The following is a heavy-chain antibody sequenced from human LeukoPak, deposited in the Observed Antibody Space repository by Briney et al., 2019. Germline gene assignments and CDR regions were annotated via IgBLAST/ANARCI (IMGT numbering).Heavy chain of an antibody. D-gene: IGHD1-26*01. V-gene: IGHV3-7*01. Sequence: PGGSLRLSCAASGFTFSSHWMSWVRQAPGKGLEWVANINQDGSEKYSVDSVKGRLTISRDNAKNSLYLQMNSLRADDTAVYYCARDRWEPLDYWGQGTLVTVSS. CDR3: ARDRWEPLDY. J-gene: IGHJ4*02. CDR2: INQDGSEK. CDR1: GFTFSSHW.